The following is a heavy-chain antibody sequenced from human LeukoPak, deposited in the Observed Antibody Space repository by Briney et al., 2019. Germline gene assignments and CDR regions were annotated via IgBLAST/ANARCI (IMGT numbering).Heavy chain of an antibody. V-gene: IGHV3-66*01. D-gene: IGHD6-13*01. CDR1: GVSVSSNF. CDR2: IYSGGET. J-gene: IGHJ5*02. Sequence: GGSLRLSCAASGVSVSSNFMIWVRQAPGKGLEWVSLIYSGGETSYADSVKGRFSISRDNSKNTLYLQMNSLRVGDTAVYYCTRDPPAVAINAYAWGQGTLVTVSS. CDR3: TRDPPAVAINAYA.